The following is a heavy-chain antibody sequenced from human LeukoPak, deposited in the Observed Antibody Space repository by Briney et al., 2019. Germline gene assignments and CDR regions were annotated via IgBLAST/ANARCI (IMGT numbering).Heavy chain of an antibody. J-gene: IGHJ5*02. V-gene: IGHV3-23*01. CDR1: GFTFSSYS. CDR3: AIQKSYYDDP. Sequence: RSGGSLRLSCAASGFTFSSYSMNWVRQAPGKGLEWVSRIFGSGSGTYYADSVKGRFTISRDNSKNTLFLQMNSLRAEDTAIYYCAIQKSYYDDPWGQGTLVTVSS. CDR2: IFGSGSGT. D-gene: IGHD3-3*01.